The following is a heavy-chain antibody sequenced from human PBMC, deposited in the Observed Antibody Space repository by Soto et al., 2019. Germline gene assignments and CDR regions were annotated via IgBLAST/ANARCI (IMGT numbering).Heavy chain of an antibody. V-gene: IGHV3-23*01. CDR2: IGGSGRTT. CDR3: AKSRYSDSSGDFYDY. J-gene: IGHJ4*02. Sequence: AHLSESGGGLQQPGGSLKLSCEASRFTFSNYAMSWVRQAPGKGLEWVSGIGGSGRTTYYADSVKGRFTISRDNSNNTLFLQMNSLRAEDTAVYYCAKSRYSDSSGDFYDYWGQGTLVTVSS. D-gene: IGHD3-22*01. CDR1: RFTFSNYA.